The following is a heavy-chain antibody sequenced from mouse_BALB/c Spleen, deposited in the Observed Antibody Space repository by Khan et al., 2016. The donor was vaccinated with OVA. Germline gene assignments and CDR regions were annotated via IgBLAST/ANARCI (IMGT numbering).Heavy chain of an antibody. Sequence: EVKLLESGPGLVKPSRSLSLTCAVTGYSFTSYYVSYFIRQFPGNKLEWMTYISSSGSTYYPPSLKSRISITRDTAKNQLYLQLNTVNTEDTATYDSARTARFKYWGQGTMVTVST. D-gene: IGHD1-2*01. CDR1: GYSFTSYYV. CDR3: ARTARFKY. CDR2: ISSSGST. J-gene: IGHJ3*01. V-gene: IGHV3-2*02.